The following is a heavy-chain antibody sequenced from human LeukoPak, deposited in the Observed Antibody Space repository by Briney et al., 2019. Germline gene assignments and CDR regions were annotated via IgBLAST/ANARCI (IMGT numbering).Heavy chain of an antibody. CDR3: AIELDP. CDR1: AASINIYY. V-gene: IGHV4-59*01. J-gene: IGHJ5*02. Sequence: KPSETLCLTCTVLAASINIYYCSWSRHPPRRGVGRGGYVSYSGSTNSNPSLKSRVTISLDTSQNQFSLRGRAVTAADTAVYYCAIELDPWGQGTLVTVSS. CDR2: VSYSGST.